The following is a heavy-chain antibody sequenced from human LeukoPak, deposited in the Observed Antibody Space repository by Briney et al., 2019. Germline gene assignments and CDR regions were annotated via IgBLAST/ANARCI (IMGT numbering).Heavy chain of an antibody. CDR3: ASGYTWNYNGMDV. J-gene: IGHJ6*02. CDR2: ISYDGSNK. V-gene: IGHV3-30-3*01. CDR1: GFTFSSYA. D-gene: IGHD1-1*01. Sequence: QTGGSLRLSCAASGFTFSSYAMHWVRQAPGKGLEWVAVISYDGSNKYYADSVKGRFTISRDNSKNTLYLQMNSLRAEDTAVYYCASGYTWNYNGMDVWGQGTTVTVS.